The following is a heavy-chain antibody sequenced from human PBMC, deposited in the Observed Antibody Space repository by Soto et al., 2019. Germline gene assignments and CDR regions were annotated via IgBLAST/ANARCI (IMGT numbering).Heavy chain of an antibody. D-gene: IGHD3-16*01. J-gene: IGHJ5*01. Sequence: EVQLVESGGGLVQPGGSLRLSCAASGFTFSSYSMGWVRQAPGEGLDWVSHITSGPGNLYYGDFVKGRFTISRDTAKNSLYLEMYMLRAVGTVVYYCVRVLGWGWFGSWGQETLVTVSS. CDR1: GFTFSSYS. V-gene: IGHV3-48*01. CDR2: ITSGPGNL. CDR3: VRVLGWGWFGS.